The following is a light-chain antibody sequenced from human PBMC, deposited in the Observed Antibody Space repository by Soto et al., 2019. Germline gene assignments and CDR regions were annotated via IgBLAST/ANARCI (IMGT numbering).Light chain of an antibody. J-gene: IGLJ1*01. Sequence: QSALTQPASVSGSPGQSITISCTGTSGDVGSYNYVSWYQHHPGKAPKLMIYAVSNRPSGVSNRFSGSKSGNTASLTISGLQAEDEADYYCNSYSTSSTLYVFGTGTKVTVL. CDR3: NSYSTSSTLYV. CDR1: SGDVGSYNY. CDR2: AVS. V-gene: IGLV2-14*01.